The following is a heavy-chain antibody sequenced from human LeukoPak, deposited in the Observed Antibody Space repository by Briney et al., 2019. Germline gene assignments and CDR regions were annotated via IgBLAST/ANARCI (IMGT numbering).Heavy chain of an antibody. CDR1: GFTFGDYA. CDR2: IKQDGSEK. Sequence: GGSLRLSCTASGFTFGDYAMSWVRQAPGKGLEWVANIKQDGSEKYYVDSVKGRFTISRDNAKNSLYLQMNSLRAEGTAVYYCARGRDEGATTDYWGQGTLVTVSS. V-gene: IGHV3-7*01. J-gene: IGHJ4*02. D-gene: IGHD1-26*01. CDR3: ARGRDEGATTDY.